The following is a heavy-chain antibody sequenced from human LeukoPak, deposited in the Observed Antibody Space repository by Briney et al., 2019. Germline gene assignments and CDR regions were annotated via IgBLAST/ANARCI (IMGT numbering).Heavy chain of an antibody. CDR3: ARDSTYYYDSGSSGPHYFDN. V-gene: IGHV3-30*01. D-gene: IGHD3-10*01. CDR1: GFTFSNYA. J-gene: IGHJ4*02. Sequence: GGSLSLSCAASGFTFSNYAMRWVRPAPGRVLEWVSLISSGGTYEYYADSVKGRFTISRDNSKNTLYLQLNSLRAEYTAVYYCARDSTYYYDSGSSGPHYFDNWGQGTLVTVSS. CDR2: ISSGGTYE.